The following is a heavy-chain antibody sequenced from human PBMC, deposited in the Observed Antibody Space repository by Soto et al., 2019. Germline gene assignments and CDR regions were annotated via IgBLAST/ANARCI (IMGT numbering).Heavy chain of an antibody. J-gene: IGHJ6*02. CDR3: ARLGFNYDFLVGYYNVHHYYGIDV. V-gene: IGHV5-51*01. Sequence: PGESLKISCMGSGYKVSTWHNFTSYWIAWVRQMPGEGLEWMGIIYPGDSDTRYSPSFQGQVTISADKSINSVYLQWSSLKASDTATYYCARLGFNYDFLVGYYNVHHYYGIDVWGQGTTVTVSS. CDR2: IYPGDSDT. CDR1: GYKVSTWHNFTSYW. D-gene: IGHD3-9*01.